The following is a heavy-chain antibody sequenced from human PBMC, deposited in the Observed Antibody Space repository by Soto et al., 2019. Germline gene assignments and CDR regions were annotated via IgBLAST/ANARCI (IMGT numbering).Heavy chain of an antibody. J-gene: IGHJ3*02. CDR1: GGSISSYY. CDR2: IYFSGST. Sequence: SETLSLTCTVSGGSISSYYWNWIRQPPGKGLEWIGYIYFSGSTNYNPSLKSRVTMSVDTSKNQFSLKLSSVTAADTAVYYCARYGQVPHAFDIWGQGTMVTVSS. CDR3: ARYGQVPHAFDI. V-gene: IGHV4-59*12. D-gene: IGHD4-17*01.